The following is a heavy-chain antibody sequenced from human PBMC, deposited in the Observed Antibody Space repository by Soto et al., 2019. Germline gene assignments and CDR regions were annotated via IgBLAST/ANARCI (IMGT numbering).Heavy chain of an antibody. CDR3: TTDHITIFGVVRDYMDV. J-gene: IGHJ6*03. Sequence: GGSLRLSCAASGFTFSNAWMSWVRQAPGKGLEWVGRIKSKTDGGTTDYAAPVKGRFTISRDDSKNTLYLQMNSLKTEDTAVYYCTTDHITIFGVVRDYMDVWGKGTTVTVSS. CDR1: GFTFSNAW. CDR2: IKSKTDGGTT. D-gene: IGHD3-3*01. V-gene: IGHV3-15*01.